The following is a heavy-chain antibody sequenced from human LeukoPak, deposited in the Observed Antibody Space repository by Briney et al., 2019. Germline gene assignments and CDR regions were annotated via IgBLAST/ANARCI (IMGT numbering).Heavy chain of an antibody. J-gene: IGHJ4*02. V-gene: IGHV4-4*07. CDR1: AVSI. CDR3: ATEGSGWIFDY. Sequence: PSETLSLTCTVSAVSISWNRQPAGKGLEWIGHIYTSGITYYNPSLNRRVTMSVETSKNQFSLKVNSVTAADTAMYYCATEGSGWIFDYWGQGTLVTVSS. D-gene: IGHD6-19*01. CDR2: IYTSGIT.